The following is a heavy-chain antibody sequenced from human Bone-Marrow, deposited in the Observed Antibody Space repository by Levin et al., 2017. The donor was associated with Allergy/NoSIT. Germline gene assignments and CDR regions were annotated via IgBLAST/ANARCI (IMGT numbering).Heavy chain of an antibody. CDR3: ARTPGEAVAGTGYFDY. Sequence: HPGGSLRLSCAASRIIVSTNHMSWVRQAPGKGLEWVSVIYSGGSTYYADSVKGRFTISRDISKNTLYLQMNSLRPEATAGYYCARTPGEAVAGTGYFDYWGQGSLVTVSS. V-gene: IGHV3-53*01. J-gene: IGHJ4*02. CDR1: RIIVSTNH. CDR2: IYSGGST. D-gene: IGHD6-19*01.